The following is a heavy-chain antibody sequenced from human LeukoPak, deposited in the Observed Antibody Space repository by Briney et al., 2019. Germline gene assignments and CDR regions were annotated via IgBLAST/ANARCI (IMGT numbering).Heavy chain of an antibody. Sequence: PGGSLRLSCAASGFTVSSNYMSWVRQAPGKGLEWVSVIYSGGSTYYADSVKGRFTISRDNSKNTLYLQMNSLRAEDTAVYYCARGLTIIGVAPLINWFDPWGQGTLFTVSS. CDR3: ARGLTIIGVAPLINWFDP. V-gene: IGHV3-53*01. CDR1: GFTVSSNY. CDR2: IYSGGST. J-gene: IGHJ5*02. D-gene: IGHD3-3*01.